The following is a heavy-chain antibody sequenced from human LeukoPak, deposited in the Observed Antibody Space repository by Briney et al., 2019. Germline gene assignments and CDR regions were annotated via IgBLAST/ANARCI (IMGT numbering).Heavy chain of an antibody. CDR2: INHSGST. Sequence: SETLSLTCAVYGGSFSGYYWSWIRQPPGKGLEWIGEINHSGSTNYNPSLKSRVTISVDTSKNQFSLKLSSVTAADTAVYYCASRQSPYSSSWYRVGAFDIWGQGTMVNVSS. V-gene: IGHV4-34*01. D-gene: IGHD6-13*01. CDR1: GGSFSGYY. CDR3: ASRQSPYSSSWYRVGAFDI. J-gene: IGHJ3*02.